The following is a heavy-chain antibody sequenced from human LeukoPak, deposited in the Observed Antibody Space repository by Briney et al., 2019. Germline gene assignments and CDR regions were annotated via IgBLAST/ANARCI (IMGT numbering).Heavy chain of an antibody. CDR1: GFTFSSYW. V-gene: IGHV3-7*03. J-gene: IGHJ4*02. D-gene: IGHD1-26*01. CDR2: INKDGGEK. CDR3: VKDSPPRYSGSPPAY. Sequence: PGGSLRLSCAASGFTFSSYWMSWVRQAPGKGLEWVANINKDGGEKYYVDSVKGRFTISRDNAKNSLYLQMNSLRADDPAVYYCVKDSPPRYSGSPPAYWGQGTLVTVSS.